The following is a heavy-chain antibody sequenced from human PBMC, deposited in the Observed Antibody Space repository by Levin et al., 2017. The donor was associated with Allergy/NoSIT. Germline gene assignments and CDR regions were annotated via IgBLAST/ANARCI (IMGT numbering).Heavy chain of an antibody. D-gene: IGHD2-2*01. Sequence: ASVKVSCKASGYTFTSYYMHWVRQAPGQGLEWMGIINPSGGSTSYAQKFQGRVTMTRDTSTSTVYMELSSLRSEDTAVYYCARERYCSSTSCYNADDAFDIWGQGTMVTVSS. CDR1: GYTFTSYY. J-gene: IGHJ3*02. CDR2: INPSGGST. CDR3: ARERYCSSTSCYNADDAFDI. V-gene: IGHV1-46*03.